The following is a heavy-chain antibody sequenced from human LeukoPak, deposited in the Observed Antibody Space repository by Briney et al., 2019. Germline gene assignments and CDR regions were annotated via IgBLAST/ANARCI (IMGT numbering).Heavy chain of an antibody. Sequence: RSGGALRLSCAASGFTFSSYAMHWVRQAPGKGLEWVAVISYDGSNKYYADSVKGRFAISRDTSKNMVYLQMNSLRAEDTAVYYCATKFAWGQGSVVTVSS. J-gene: IGHJ5*02. CDR1: GFTFSSYA. V-gene: IGHV3-30*09. CDR3: ATKFA. CDR2: ISYDGSNK. D-gene: IGHD3-16*01.